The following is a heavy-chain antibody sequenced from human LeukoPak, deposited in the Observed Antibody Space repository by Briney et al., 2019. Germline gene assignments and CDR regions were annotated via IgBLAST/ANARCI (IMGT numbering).Heavy chain of an antibody. CDR2: ISWNSGTI. D-gene: IGHD3-3*01. J-gene: IGHJ5*02. Sequence: GGSLRLSCAASGFTFDDYAMYWVRQAPGKGLEWVSGISWNSGTIGYADSVKGRFTISRDNSKNTLYLQMNSLRAEDTAVYYCAKDFRRYDFDPWGQGTLVTVSS. V-gene: IGHV3-9*01. CDR1: GFTFDDYA. CDR3: AKDFRRYDFDP.